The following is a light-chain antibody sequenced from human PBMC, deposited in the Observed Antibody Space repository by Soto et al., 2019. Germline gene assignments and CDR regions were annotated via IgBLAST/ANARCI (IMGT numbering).Light chain of an antibody. CDR3: QQYNIYWT. V-gene: IGKV1-5*01. J-gene: IGKJ1*01. CDR1: QSISSW. CDR2: DAS. Sequence: DIQMTQSPSTLSASVGDRLTITCRASQSISSWLAWYQQKPGKAPKLLIYDASSLESGVPSRFSGSGSGTEFTLTISSLQPDDFATYYCQQYNIYWTFGQGTKVDIK.